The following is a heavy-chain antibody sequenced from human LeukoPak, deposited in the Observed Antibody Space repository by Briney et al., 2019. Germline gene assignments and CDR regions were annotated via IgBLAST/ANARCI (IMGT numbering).Heavy chain of an antibody. D-gene: IGHD5-18*01. CDR2: ISGSGGTT. CDR3: AKDMLAMAEYYFDY. CDR1: GFTFSSYP. J-gene: IGHJ4*02. V-gene: IGHV3-23*01. Sequence: GRSLRLSCAASGFTFSSYPMSWVRQAPGKGLEWVSAISGSGGTTYYADSVKGRFTISRDNSKNTLYLQMNSLRAEDTAVYYCAKDMLAMAEYYFDYWGQGTLVTVSS.